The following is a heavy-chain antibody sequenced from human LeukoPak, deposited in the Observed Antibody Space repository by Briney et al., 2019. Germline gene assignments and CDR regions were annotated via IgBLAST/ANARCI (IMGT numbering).Heavy chain of an antibody. J-gene: IGHJ4*02. V-gene: IGHV1-2*02. CDR3: TRGSYYDSSGYSGVRLFDY. D-gene: IGHD3-22*01. Sequence: ASVKVSCKASEYTITDYYIHWVRQAPGQGLEWMGWINPNSGGTNYAQKFQGRVTMTSDTSISTAYMELSRLRSDDTALYYCTRGSYYDSSGYSGVRLFDYWGQGTPVTVPS. CDR1: EYTITDYY. CDR2: INPNSGGT.